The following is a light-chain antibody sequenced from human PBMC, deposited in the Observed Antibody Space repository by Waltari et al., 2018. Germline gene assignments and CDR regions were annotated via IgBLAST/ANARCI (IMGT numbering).Light chain of an antibody. CDR3: QSYDSSNHVV. Sequence: FMLTQLHSVSASPGKTVTISCTRRGGAIASNCVQWSQQRPGSAPTTVIKQDNQRPSGVPDLFSGTIDSSSNSASLTISGLKTEDEADYYCQSYDSSNHVVFGGGTKLTVL. CDR1: GGAIASNC. J-gene: IGLJ2*01. V-gene: IGLV6-57*03. CDR2: QDN.